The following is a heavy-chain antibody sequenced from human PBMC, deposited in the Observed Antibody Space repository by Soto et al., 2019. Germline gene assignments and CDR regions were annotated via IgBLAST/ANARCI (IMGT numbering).Heavy chain of an antibody. V-gene: IGHV3-30*04. CDR2: ISYDGWNQ. CDR1: GFTFSSYA. J-gene: IGHJ4*02. D-gene: IGHD6-19*01. Sequence: GGSLRLSCAASGFTFSSYAMHWVRQAPGKGLEWVAVISYDGWNQYYADSVKGRFIISRDTSKNTVSLQMNSLRPDDTAVYYCAKQWLDYFDHWGQGAQVTVSS. CDR3: AKQWLDYFDH.